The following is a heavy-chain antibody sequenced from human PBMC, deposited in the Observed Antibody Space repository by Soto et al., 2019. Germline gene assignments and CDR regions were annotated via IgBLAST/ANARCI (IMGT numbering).Heavy chain of an antibody. J-gene: IGHJ4*02. CDR2: ISITTNYI. V-gene: IGHV3-21*06. Sequence: GGHLRLSFAASGFTFTRLSMNWVRQAPRKGLELVSSISITTNYIYYGDTMKGRFTISRENAKNSLYLEMNSLRAEDTAVYYCARESEDLTSNFDYWGQGTLVTVSS. CDR1: GFTFTRLS. CDR3: ARESEDLTSNFDY.